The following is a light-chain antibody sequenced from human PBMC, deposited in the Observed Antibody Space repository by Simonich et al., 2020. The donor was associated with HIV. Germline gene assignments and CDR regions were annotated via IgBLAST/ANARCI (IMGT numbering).Light chain of an antibody. Sequence: DIVMTQSPDSRAVYLGERATINCKSSQSVLYSSNNKNYLAWYQQKPGHPPKLLIDWASTRESGVPDRFRGSGSGTDFTLTISSLQAEDVAVYYCQQYYSTPLTFGPGTKVDIK. CDR3: QQYYSTPLT. V-gene: IGKV4-1*01. CDR2: WAS. CDR1: QSVLYSSNNKNY. J-gene: IGKJ3*01.